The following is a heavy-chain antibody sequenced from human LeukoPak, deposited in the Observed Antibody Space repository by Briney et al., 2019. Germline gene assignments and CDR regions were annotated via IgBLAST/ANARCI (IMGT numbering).Heavy chain of an antibody. CDR2: IYSGGST. V-gene: IGHV3-66*01. CDR1: GFTVSSNY. Sequence: PGGSLRPSCAASGFTVSSNYMSWVRQAPGKGLEWVSVIYSGGSTYYADSVKGRFTISRDNSKNTLYLQINSLRAEDTAVYYCARVSDYGDNYYFDYWGQGTLVTVSS. CDR3: ARVSDYGDNYYFDY. D-gene: IGHD4-17*01. J-gene: IGHJ4*02.